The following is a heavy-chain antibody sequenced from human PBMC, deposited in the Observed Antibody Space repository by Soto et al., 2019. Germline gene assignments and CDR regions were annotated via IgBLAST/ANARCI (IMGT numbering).Heavy chain of an antibody. CDR1: GGSFSGYY. J-gene: IGHJ5*02. V-gene: IGHV4-34*01. CDR2: INHSGST. CDR3: ARAPMGGSGYYYSDLFDP. D-gene: IGHD3-22*01. Sequence: NPSETLSLTCAVYGGSFSGYYWSWIRQPPGKGLEWIGEINHSGSTNYNPSLKSRFTISVDTSKNQFSLKLSSVPAADTAVYYCARAPMGGSGYYYSDLFDPWGQGTLVTVSS.